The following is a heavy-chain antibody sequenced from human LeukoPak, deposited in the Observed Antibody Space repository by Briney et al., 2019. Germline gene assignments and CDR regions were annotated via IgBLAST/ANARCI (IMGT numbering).Heavy chain of an antibody. CDR2: IYYSGST. Sequence: PSETLSLTCSVSGYSLTSGYYWGWIRQPPGKGLEWIGSIYYSGSTYYNPSLKSRVTISVDTSKNQFSLKLSSVTAADTAVYYCARRGATIADFDYWGQGTLVTVSS. CDR3: ARRGATIADFDY. J-gene: IGHJ4*02. V-gene: IGHV4-38-2*02. CDR1: GYSLTSGYY. D-gene: IGHD5-24*01.